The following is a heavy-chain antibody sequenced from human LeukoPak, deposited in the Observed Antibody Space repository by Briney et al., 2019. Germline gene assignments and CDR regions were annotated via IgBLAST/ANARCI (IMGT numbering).Heavy chain of an antibody. CDR2: INPNSGGT. Sequence: GASVKDSCKASGYTFTGYYMHWVRQAPGQGLEWMGRINPNSGGTNYAQKFQGRVTMTRDTSISTAYMELSRLRSDDTAVYYCARGPGLQFKSYFGYWGQGTLVTVSS. CDR3: ARGPGLQFKSYFGY. CDR1: GYTFTGYY. V-gene: IGHV1-2*06. J-gene: IGHJ4*02. D-gene: IGHD5-24*01.